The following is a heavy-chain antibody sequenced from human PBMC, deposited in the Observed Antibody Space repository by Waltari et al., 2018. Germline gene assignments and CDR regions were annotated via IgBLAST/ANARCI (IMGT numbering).Heavy chain of an antibody. Sequence: QVQLQESGPGLVKPSQTLSLTCTVSGGSISSGSYYWSWIRQPAGTGLEWIGRIYTSGSTNYNPSLKSRVTISVDTSKNQFSLKLSSVTAADTAVYYCARDTNYYGSVSYDYWGQGTLVTVSS. V-gene: IGHV4-61*02. CDR2: IYTSGST. CDR3: ARDTNYYGSVSYDY. D-gene: IGHD3-10*01. J-gene: IGHJ4*02. CDR1: GGSISSGSYY.